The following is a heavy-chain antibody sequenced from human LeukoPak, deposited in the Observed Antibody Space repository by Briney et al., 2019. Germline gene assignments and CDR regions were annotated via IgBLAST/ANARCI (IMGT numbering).Heavy chain of an antibody. D-gene: IGHD2-2*01. Sequence: ASVKVSCKASGYTFTSYGISWVRQAPGQGLEWMGWISAYNGNTNYAQKLQGRVTMTTDTSTSTAYMELRSLGSDDTAVYYCARRLVVPAAAAYYYGMDVWGQGTTVTVSS. J-gene: IGHJ6*02. CDR3: ARRLVVPAAAAYYYGMDV. CDR1: GYTFTSYG. CDR2: ISAYNGNT. V-gene: IGHV1-18*01.